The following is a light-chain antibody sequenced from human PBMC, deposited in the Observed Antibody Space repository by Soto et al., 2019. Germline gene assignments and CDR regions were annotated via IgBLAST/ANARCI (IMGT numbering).Light chain of an antibody. Sequence: QSVLTQPPSASGSPGQSVTISCTGTSSDVGGYNYVSWFQQHPGKAPKVIIYGVANRPSGVPDRFSGSKSGNTASLTVSGLQAEDEADYYCSSYAGSNNFVLGTGTKLTVL. CDR2: GVA. J-gene: IGLJ1*01. CDR3: SSYAGSNNFV. CDR1: SSDVGGYNY. V-gene: IGLV2-8*01.